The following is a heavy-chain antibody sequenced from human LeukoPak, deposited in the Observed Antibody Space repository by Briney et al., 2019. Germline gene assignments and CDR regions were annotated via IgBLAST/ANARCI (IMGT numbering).Heavy chain of an antibody. CDR2: IYYSGST. D-gene: IGHD3-22*01. V-gene: IGHV4-61*01. J-gene: IGHJ4*02. CDR1: GGSVSSGNYY. CDR3: ARHDKNPNSSGYYYYY. Sequence: SETLSLTCTVSGGSVSSGNYYWSWIRQPPGKGLEWIGYIYYSGSTNYNPSLKSRVTISVDTSKNQFSLKLSSVTAADTAVYYCARHDKNPNSSGYYYYYWGQGTLVTVSS.